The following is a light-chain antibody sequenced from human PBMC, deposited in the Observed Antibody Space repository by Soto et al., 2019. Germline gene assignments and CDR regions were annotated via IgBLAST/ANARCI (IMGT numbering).Light chain of an antibody. CDR2: WAS. Sequence: DIVMTQSPDSLAVSLGERATINCKSIQTVLYTSNDLARYQQKPGQPPKLLIYWASTRESGVPDRFSGSGSGTDFTLTISSLQAEEVAVYYCQKYYTTPLTFGQGTKVEIK. J-gene: IGKJ1*01. CDR1: QTVLYTSND. V-gene: IGKV4-1*01. CDR3: QKYYTTPLT.